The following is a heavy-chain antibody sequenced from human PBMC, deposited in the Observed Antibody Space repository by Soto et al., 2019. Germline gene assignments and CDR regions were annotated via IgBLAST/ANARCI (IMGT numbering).Heavy chain of an antibody. CDR3: AKDSGYSGYGFRNAFDI. CDR1: GGSISSYY. V-gene: IGHV4-59*01. J-gene: IGHJ3*02. Sequence: SETLSLTCTVSGGSISSYYWSWIRQPPGKGLEWIEYIYYSGSTNYNPSLKSRVTISVDTSKNQFSLKLSSVTAADTAVYYCAKDSGYSGYGFRNAFDIWGQGTMVTVSS. D-gene: IGHD5-12*01. CDR2: IYYSGST.